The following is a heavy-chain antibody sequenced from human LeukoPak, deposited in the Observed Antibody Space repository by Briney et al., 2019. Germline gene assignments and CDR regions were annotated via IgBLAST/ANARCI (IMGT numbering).Heavy chain of an antibody. Sequence: SETLSLTCTVSGGSISSYYWSWIRQPPGKGLEWIGYIYTSGSTNYNPSLKSRVTISVDTSKNQFSLKLSSVTAADTAVYYCARTRYNWNYGARRDWFDPWGQGTLVTVSS. CDR2: IYTSGST. CDR3: ARTRYNWNYGARRDWFDP. V-gene: IGHV4-4*09. J-gene: IGHJ5*02. D-gene: IGHD1-7*01. CDR1: GGSISSYY.